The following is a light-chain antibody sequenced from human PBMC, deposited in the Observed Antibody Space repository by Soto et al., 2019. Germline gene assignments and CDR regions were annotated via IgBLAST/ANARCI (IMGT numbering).Light chain of an antibody. J-gene: IGKJ5*01. CDR3: QHYGRSPIP. CDR2: GAS. V-gene: IGKV3-20*01. Sequence: EIVLTQSPGTLSLSPGERSTLSCMASQRVNTVLACYQHKPGQAPRPLLSGASSRATGIPDRFSGSGSATDFTLTISRLEPEDFALYYCQHYGRSPIPFGQGTRPPIK. CDR1: QRVNTV.